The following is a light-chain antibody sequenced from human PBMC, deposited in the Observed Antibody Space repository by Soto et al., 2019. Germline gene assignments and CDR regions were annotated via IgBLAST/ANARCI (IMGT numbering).Light chain of an antibody. CDR3: QQYDTYWT. J-gene: IGKJ1*01. V-gene: IGKV1-5*01. CDR1: QTISNR. CDR2: DAA. Sequence: DIQMTQSPSTLPASVGDRVTITFRASQTISNRLAWYQQKLGKAPNLLIYDAASLESGVPSRYSGSGSGTEFTLTISSLQPDDFATYYCQQYDTYWTFGQGTKVDIK.